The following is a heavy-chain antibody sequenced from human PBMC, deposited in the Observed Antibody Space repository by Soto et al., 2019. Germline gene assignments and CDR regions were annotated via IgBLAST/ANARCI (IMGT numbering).Heavy chain of an antibody. J-gene: IGHJ5*02. CDR2: VYSTGST. V-gene: IGHV4-59*12. CDR1: GDSIKTFY. CDR3: ARGYYVNRLGWFDP. Sequence: SEPLSLPCSVSGDSIKTFYWSWIRQAPGKGLEWIGYVYSTGSTNTNPSLKSRVSISMDMSKNQFSLKLHSVTAADSAVYYCARGYYVNRLGWFDPWGQGIQVTVSS. D-gene: IGHD3-16*01.